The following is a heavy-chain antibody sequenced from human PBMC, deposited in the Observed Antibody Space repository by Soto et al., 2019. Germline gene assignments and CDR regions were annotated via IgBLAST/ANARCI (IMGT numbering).Heavy chain of an antibody. V-gene: IGHV5-51*01. J-gene: IGHJ4*02. CDR1: GYSFCTSW. D-gene: IGHD3-22*01. CDR3: ARHPSYYYDNSLYKYRFYY. CDR2: IYPGDSDT. Sequence: GESLKISCMASGYSFCTSWIGWVRQVPGKGLEWVGIIYPGDSDTRYSPSSQGQVIISADKSISTAYLQWSSLKASDTAMHYCARHPSYYYDNSLYKYRFYYWGQGTLVTVSS.